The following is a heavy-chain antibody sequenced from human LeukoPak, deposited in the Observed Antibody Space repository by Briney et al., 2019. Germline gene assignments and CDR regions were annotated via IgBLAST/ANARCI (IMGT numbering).Heavy chain of an antibody. V-gene: IGHV4-61*02. Sequence: PSETLSLTCIVSGGSISSGNYYWSWIRQRAGKGLEWIGRIYTSGSTNYNPSLKSRLTISLDTSKNQFSLKLSSVTAADTAVYYCARDHRESFYDFWSAFDPWGQGTLVTVSS. CDR3: ARDHRESFYDFWSAFDP. D-gene: IGHD3-3*01. CDR1: GGSISSGNYY. CDR2: IYTSGST. J-gene: IGHJ5*02.